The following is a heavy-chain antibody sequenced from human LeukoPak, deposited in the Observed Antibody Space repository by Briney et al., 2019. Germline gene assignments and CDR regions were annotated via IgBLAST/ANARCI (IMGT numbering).Heavy chain of an antibody. CDR1: GFTFSTYA. CDR2: ISYDGSNK. Sequence: GRSLRLSCAASGFTFSTYAMHWVRQAPGKGLEWVAVISYDGSNKYYADSVKGRFTISRDNSKNTLYLQMNSLRAEDTAVYYCATGSGSYHFDYWGQGTLVTVSS. V-gene: IGHV3-30-3*01. J-gene: IGHJ4*02. CDR3: ATGSGSYHFDY. D-gene: IGHD1-26*01.